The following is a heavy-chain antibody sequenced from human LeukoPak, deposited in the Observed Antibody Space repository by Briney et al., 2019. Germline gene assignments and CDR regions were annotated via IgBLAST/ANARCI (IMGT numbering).Heavy chain of an antibody. CDR2: ISSSSSYI. D-gene: IGHD6-13*01. Sequence: GGSLRLSCAACGFTFRSYSMNWIRQAPGKGLEWVSSISSSSSYIYYAESVKGRFTISRDNAKNSLYLQMNSLRAEDTAVYNCARDWNAASAFDYGGQGTLVTVSS. V-gene: IGHV3-21*01. CDR1: GFTFRSYS. CDR3: ARDWNAASAFDY. J-gene: IGHJ4*02.